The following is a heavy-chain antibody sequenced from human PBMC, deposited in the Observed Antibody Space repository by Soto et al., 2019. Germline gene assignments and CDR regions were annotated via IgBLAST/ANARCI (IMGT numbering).Heavy chain of an antibody. D-gene: IGHD3-22*01. Sequence: PGGSLRLSCAASGFTFSSYAMSWVRQAPGKGLEWVSAISGSGGSTYYADSVKGRFTISRDNSKNTLYPQMNSLRAEDTAVYYYAKDPRPSSSTMTPAPQTHAFDIWGQRTTVTGSS. CDR2: ISGSGGST. CDR3: AKDPRPSSSTMTPAPQTHAFDI. V-gene: IGHV3-23*01. J-gene: IGHJ3*02. CDR1: GFTFSSYA.